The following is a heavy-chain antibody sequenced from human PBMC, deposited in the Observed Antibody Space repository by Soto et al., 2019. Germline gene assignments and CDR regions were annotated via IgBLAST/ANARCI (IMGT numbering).Heavy chain of an antibody. D-gene: IGHD2-21*02. CDR1: GFTFSSYG. CDR2: ISYDGSNK. V-gene: IGHV3-30*18. Sequence: QVQLVESGGGVVQPGRSLRLSCAASGFTFSSYGMHWVRQAPGKGLEWVAVISYDGSNKYYADSVKGRFTISRDNSKNTLYLQMNSLTAEDTAVYYCAKPDIVVVTAPPPDYWGQGTLVTVSS. CDR3: AKPDIVVVTAPPPDY. J-gene: IGHJ4*02.